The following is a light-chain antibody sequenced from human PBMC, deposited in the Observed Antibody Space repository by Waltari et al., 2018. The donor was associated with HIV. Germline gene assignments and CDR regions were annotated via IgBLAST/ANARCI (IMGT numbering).Light chain of an antibody. Sequence: GQSISISCSGSSSDLGLYNLVSWYQVSPGKAPKLIIHEVNKRPSGVSDRFSGSKSGKTASLTISGLQTEDEADYYCCSYAGDSNYVFGTGTKVTVL. J-gene: IGLJ1*01. CDR2: EVN. CDR3: CSYAGDSNYV. V-gene: IGLV2-23*02. CDR1: SSDLGLYNL.